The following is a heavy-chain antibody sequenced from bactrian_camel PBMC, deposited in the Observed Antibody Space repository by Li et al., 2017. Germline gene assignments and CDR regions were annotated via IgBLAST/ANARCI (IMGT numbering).Heavy chain of an antibody. D-gene: IGHD6*01. V-gene: IGHV3-3*01. CDR1: DSGSNC. Sequence: HVQLVESGGGSVQAGGSLRLSCAASDSGSNCMGWLRQAPGKAREVVASIYDTGSGRDSRDTYYTDSVKGRFTISLDSAKNTAYLQMNSLKPEDTAMYYCAAVSFGTCKVRAGVDNFGSWGQGTQVTVS. J-gene: IGHJ6*01. CDR2: IYDTGSGRDSRDT. CDR3: AAVSFGTCKVRAGVDNFGS.